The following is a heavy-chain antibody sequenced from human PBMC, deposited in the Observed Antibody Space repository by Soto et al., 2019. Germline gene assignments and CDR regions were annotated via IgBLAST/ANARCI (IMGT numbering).Heavy chain of an antibody. J-gene: IGHJ4*02. V-gene: IGHV3-74*01. D-gene: IGHD2-15*01. CDR3: VRTSLVVAAATREDY. Sequence: EVQLVESGGGLVQPGGSLRLSCAASGFTSSSYWMHWVRQAPGKGLVWVSRINSDGSSTSYADSVKGRFTISRDNAKNTLYLQMNSLRAVDTAVYYCVRTSLVVAAATREDYWGQGTLVTVSS. CDR2: INSDGSST. CDR1: GFTSSSYW.